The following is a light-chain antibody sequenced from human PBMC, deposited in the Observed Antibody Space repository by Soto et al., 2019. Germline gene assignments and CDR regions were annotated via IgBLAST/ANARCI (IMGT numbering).Light chain of an antibody. V-gene: IGKV1-33*01. Sequence: DIQMTQFPSSLSASIGDRVTISCHASEDISHYVNWYQQQPGKAPKLLIYDGYELQTGVPSRFSGSGSKTDFYLTISSLRPEDFASYYCQQYDNIRVTFGPGTRVDLK. CDR2: DGY. CDR3: QQYDNIRVT. J-gene: IGKJ3*01. CDR1: EDISHY.